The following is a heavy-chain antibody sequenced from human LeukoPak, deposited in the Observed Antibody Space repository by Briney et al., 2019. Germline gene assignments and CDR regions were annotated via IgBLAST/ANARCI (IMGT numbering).Heavy chain of an antibody. CDR2: IYSGGGT. J-gene: IGHJ4*02. Sequence: GGSLRLSCAASGFNVSSNYMTWVRQAPGKGLEWVSVIYSGGGTSYVDPAKDTFTISRDNSKNMVYLQMTSLRDEDTAVYYCARGGGSGWSDFDYWGQGALVTVSS. V-gene: IGHV3-66*01. CDR3: ARGGGSGWSDFDY. D-gene: IGHD6-19*01. CDR1: GFNVSSNY.